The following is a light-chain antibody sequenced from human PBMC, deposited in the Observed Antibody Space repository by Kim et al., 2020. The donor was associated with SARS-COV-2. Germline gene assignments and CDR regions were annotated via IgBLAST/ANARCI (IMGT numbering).Light chain of an antibody. CDR3: QQYYDFPFT. J-gene: IGKJ2*01. Sequence: VIWMTQSPSLLSASTGDRVTISCRMSQGIRNSLAWYQQRRGKAPELLVSSASTLQSGVPPRFSGSGFGTDFTLTISSLQSEDFATYYCQQYYDFPFTFGQGTKLEI. CDR1: QGIRNS. V-gene: IGKV1D-8*03. CDR2: SAS.